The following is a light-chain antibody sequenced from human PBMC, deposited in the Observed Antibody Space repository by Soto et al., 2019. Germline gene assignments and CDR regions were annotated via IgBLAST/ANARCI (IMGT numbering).Light chain of an antibody. CDR1: SSDVGSYNL. CDR3: CSYAGSSTFHYV. J-gene: IGLJ1*01. Sequence: QSALTQPASVSGSPGQSITISCTGTSSDVGSYNLVSWYQQHPGKAPKLMIYEVSKRPSGVFNRFSGSKSGNTASLTISGLQAEDEADYYCCSYAGSSTFHYVFGTGTKVTVL. V-gene: IGLV2-23*02. CDR2: EVS.